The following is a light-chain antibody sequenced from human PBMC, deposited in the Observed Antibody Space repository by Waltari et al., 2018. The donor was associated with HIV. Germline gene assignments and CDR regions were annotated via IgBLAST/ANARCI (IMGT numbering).Light chain of an antibody. V-gene: IGLV3-1*01. CDR2: KDV. Sequence: SYDLNQPPSVSVSTGQTATINCSGDNLGESYVCWYQHKSGQSPLKLIYKDVKRRSGIPERFSASNSGNTATLTISGTQGVDEADYVCQVNDGRIMVFGGGTKLIVL. J-gene: IGLJ3*02. CDR1: NLGESY. CDR3: QVNDGRIMV.